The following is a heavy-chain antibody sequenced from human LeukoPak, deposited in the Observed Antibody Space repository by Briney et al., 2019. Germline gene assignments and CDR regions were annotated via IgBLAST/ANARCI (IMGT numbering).Heavy chain of an antibody. Sequence: SETLSFTCSVYAASFSDYYWGWIRQCPGKGLKWIGEINHTRGTKDDPSLKSRITITGNTSKNQFSLRLNYVTSADTAIYYCARSKPWAVQGQFGFWGLGTLVIVSS. CDR1: AASFSDYY. V-gene: IGHV4-34*01. J-gene: IGHJ4*02. CDR2: INHTRGT. D-gene: IGHD3-16*01. CDR3: ARSKPWAVQGQFGF.